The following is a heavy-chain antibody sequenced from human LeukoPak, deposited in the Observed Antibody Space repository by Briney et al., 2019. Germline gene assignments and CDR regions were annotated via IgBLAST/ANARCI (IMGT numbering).Heavy chain of an antibody. CDR1: GGSISSSSYY. Sequence: SETLSLTCTVSGGSISSSSYYWGWIRHPPGKGLEWIGSIYYSGSTYYNPSLKSRVTISVDTSKNQFSLKLSSVTAADTAVYYCARDSNTYYYDSSGYSPWFDPWGQGTLVTVSS. D-gene: IGHD3-22*01. CDR3: ARDSNTYYYDSSGYSPWFDP. J-gene: IGHJ5*02. CDR2: IYYSGST. V-gene: IGHV4-39*07.